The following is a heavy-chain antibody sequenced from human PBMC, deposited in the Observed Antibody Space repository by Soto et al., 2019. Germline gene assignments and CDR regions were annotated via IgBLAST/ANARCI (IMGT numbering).Heavy chain of an antibody. D-gene: IGHD1-26*01. CDR2: IIPIFGTA. J-gene: IGHJ5*02. Sequence: QVQLVQSGAEVKKPGSSVKVSCKASGGTFSSYAISWVRQAPGQGLEWMGGIIPIFGTANYAQKFQGRVTITADESTSTAYMELSSLRSEDTAVYYCARDKPSVSGSYPASPTWFDPWGQGTLVTVSS. CDR3: ARDKPSVSGSYPASPTWFDP. CDR1: GGTFSSYA. V-gene: IGHV1-69*01.